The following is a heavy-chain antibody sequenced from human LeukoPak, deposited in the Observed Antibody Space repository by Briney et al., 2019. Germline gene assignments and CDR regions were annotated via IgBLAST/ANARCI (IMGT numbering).Heavy chain of an antibody. V-gene: IGHV1-69*04. Sequence: ASVKVSCKASGGTFSSYAISWVRQAPGQGLEWMGRIIPILGIANYAQKFQGRVTITADKSTSTAYMELSSLRSEDTAVYYCARGIAVAGHYYYYGMDVWGQGTKVTVSS. CDR1: GGTFSSYA. CDR2: IIPILGIA. D-gene: IGHD6-19*01. J-gene: IGHJ6*02. CDR3: ARGIAVAGHYYYYGMDV.